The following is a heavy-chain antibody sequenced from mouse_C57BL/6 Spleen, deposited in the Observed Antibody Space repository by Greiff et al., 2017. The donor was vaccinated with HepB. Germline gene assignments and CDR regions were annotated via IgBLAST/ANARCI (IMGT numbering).Heavy chain of an antibody. Sequence: ESGPGLVKPSQSLSLTCSVTGYSITSGYYWNWIRQFPGNKLEWMGYISYDGSNNYNPSLKNRISITRDTSKNQFFLKLNSVTTEDTATYYCARANWVYAMDYWGQGTSVTVSS. CDR1: GYSITSGYY. CDR2: ISYDGSN. J-gene: IGHJ4*01. V-gene: IGHV3-6*01. CDR3: ARANWVYAMDY. D-gene: IGHD4-1*01.